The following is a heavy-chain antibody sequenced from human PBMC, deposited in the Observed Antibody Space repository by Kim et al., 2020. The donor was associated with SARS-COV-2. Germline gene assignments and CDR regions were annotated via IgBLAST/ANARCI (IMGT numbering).Heavy chain of an antibody. D-gene: IGHD2-15*01. J-gene: IGHJ4*02. V-gene: IGHV4-31*03. CDR3: ASERSDGYNYIDY. Sequence: SETLSLTCTVSGGSISSGGYYWSWIRQHPGKGLEWIGYTYYSGSTYYNPSLKSRVTISVDTSKNQFSLKLSSVTAADTAVYYCASERSDGYNYIDYWGQGTLVTVSS. CDR1: GGSISSGGYY. CDR2: TYYSGST.